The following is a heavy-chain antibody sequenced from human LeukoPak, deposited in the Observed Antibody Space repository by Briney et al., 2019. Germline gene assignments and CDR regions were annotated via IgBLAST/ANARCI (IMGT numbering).Heavy chain of an antibody. V-gene: IGHV3-7*01. CDR2: IKQDGSEK. J-gene: IGHJ4*02. CDR3: ARDTDH. Sequence: GGSLRLSCAASGFTFNKYWMNWVRQAPGKGLEWVANIKQDGSEKYYVDSVKGRFTISRDNAKNSLYLQMNSLRAEDTAVYYCARDTDHWGQGTLVTVSS. CDR1: GFTFNKYW.